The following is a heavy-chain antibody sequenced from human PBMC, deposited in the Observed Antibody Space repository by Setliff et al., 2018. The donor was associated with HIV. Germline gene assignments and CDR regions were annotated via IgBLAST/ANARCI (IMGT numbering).Heavy chain of an antibody. CDR3: ARGRESLWFGELPSRDAFDI. V-gene: IGHV1-69*13. J-gene: IGHJ3*02. CDR2: IIPIFGTA. Sequence: SVKVSCKASGGTFSRFGIIWVRQAPGQGLEWMGGIIPIFGTANYAQKFQGRITITADESTSTAYMELSRLRSEDTAIYYCARGRESLWFGELPSRDAFDIWGQGTMVTVSS. D-gene: IGHD3-10*01. CDR1: GGTFSRFG.